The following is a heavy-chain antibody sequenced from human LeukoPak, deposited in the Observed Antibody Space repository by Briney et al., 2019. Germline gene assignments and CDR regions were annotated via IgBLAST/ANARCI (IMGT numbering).Heavy chain of an antibody. CDR2: MNPNSGNT. V-gene: IGHV1-8*01. D-gene: IGHD3-10*01. Sequence: GASVKVSCKASGYTFTSYDINWVRQATGQGLERMGWMNPNSGNTGYAQQFQGRVTMTRNTSISTAYMELSSLRSEDTAVYYCARGWFGEYTTYYYYYYMDVWGKGTTVTVSS. CDR1: GYTFTSYD. CDR3: ARGWFGEYTTYYYYYYMDV. J-gene: IGHJ6*03.